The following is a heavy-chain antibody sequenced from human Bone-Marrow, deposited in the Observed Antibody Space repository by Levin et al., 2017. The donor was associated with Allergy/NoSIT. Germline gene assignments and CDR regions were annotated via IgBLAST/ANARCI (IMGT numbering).Heavy chain of an antibody. CDR3: ARSGGAAYFDY. V-gene: IGHV3-74*03. CDR2: IKSDGSSI. J-gene: IGHJ4*02. D-gene: IGHD3-16*01. CDR1: GFTFSTYW. Sequence: GGSLRLSCAASGFTFSTYWMHWVRQAPGNGLMWVSRIKSDGSSIKYADSVKGRFTISRDNAANTMNLQMNSLRDEDTAVYYCARSGGAAYFDYWGQGALVTVSS.